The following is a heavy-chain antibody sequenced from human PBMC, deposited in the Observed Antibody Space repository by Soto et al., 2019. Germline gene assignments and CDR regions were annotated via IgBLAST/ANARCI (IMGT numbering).Heavy chain of an antibody. CDR3: AREGPIVGAAFDY. CDR1: GGTFSSYA. Sequence: ASVKVSCKASGGTFSSYAISWVRQAPGQGLEWMGGIIPIFGTANYAQKFQGRVTITADESTSTAYMELSSLRSEDTAVYYCAREGPIVGAAFDYWGQGTLVTVSS. V-gene: IGHV1-69*13. D-gene: IGHD1-26*01. CDR2: IIPIFGTA. J-gene: IGHJ4*02.